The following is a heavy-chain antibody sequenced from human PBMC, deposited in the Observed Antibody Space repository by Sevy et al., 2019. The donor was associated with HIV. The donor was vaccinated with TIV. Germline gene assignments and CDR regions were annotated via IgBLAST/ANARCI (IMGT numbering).Heavy chain of an antibody. J-gene: IGHJ4*02. CDR1: GFTFTSSA. CDR3: AAVPPPKYCSGGSCYRYFDY. CDR2: IVVGSGNT. Sequence: ASVKVSCKASGFTFTSSAVQWVRQARGQRLEWIGWIVVGSGNTNYAQKFQERVTITRDMSTSTAYMELSSLRSEDTAGYYCAAVPPPKYCSGGSCYRYFDYWGQGTLVTVSS. D-gene: IGHD2-15*01. V-gene: IGHV1-58*01.